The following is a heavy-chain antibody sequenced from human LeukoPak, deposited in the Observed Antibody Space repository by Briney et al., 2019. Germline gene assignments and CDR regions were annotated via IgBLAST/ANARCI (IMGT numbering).Heavy chain of an antibody. Sequence: SETLSLTCTVSGGSISSSSYYWGWIRQPPGKGLEWIGSIYYSGSTYYNPSLKSRVTISVDTSKNQFSLKLSSVTAADTAVYYCARLWGSGSYYVNYFDYWGQGTLVTVSS. CDR2: IYYSGST. D-gene: IGHD1-26*01. J-gene: IGHJ4*02. CDR1: GGSISSSSYY. V-gene: IGHV4-39*01. CDR3: ARLWGSGSYYVNYFDY.